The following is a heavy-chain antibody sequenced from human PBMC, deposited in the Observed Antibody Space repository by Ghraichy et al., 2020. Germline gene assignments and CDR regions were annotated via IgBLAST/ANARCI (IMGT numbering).Heavy chain of an antibody. Sequence: GESLNISCAASGFTFSSYAMSWVRQAPGKGLEWVSAISGSGGSTYYADSVKGRFTISRDNSKNTLYLQMNSLRVEDTAVYYCARHIIAAGSRDYWGQGTLVTVSS. CDR1: GFTFSSYA. CDR2: ISGSGGST. CDR3: ARHIIAAGSRDY. V-gene: IGHV3-23*01. D-gene: IGHD6-13*01. J-gene: IGHJ4*02.